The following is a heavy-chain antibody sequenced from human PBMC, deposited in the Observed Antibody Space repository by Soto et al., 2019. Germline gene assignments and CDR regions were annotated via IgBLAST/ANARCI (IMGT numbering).Heavy chain of an antibody. V-gene: IGHV1-69*01. J-gene: IGHJ5*02. CDR2: IIPIFGTS. CDR3: ARDAQFDP. CDR1: GGTFSSYA. Sequence: QVQLVQSGAEVKKPGCSVEVSCKASGGTFSSYAISWVRQAPGQGLEWMGVIIPIFGTSNYAQKFQGRDTITADESTSTAYMELSSLGSEHTAVYYCARDAQFDPWGQGNLVTGSS.